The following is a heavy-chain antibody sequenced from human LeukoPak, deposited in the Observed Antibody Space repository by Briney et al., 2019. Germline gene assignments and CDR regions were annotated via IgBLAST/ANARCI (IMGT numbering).Heavy chain of an antibody. D-gene: IGHD4-23*01. CDR2: ISHSGNT. V-gene: IGHV4-38-2*02. J-gene: IGHJ4*02. CDR1: GYSISSGYF. CDR3: AREDGGTHSSDY. Sequence: SETLSLTCSVSGYSISSGYFWAWIWQPPGKGLEWIGSISHSGNTYYTPSLKSRVTISADTSRNQFSLELRSVTAADTALYYCAREDGGTHSSDYWGQGTLVTVSS.